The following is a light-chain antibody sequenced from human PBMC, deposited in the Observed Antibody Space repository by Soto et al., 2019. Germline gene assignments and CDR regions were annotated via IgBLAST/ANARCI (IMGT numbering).Light chain of an antibody. Sequence: DIQMTQSPSTLSASVGDRVTIISRASQSLSNWLAWYQQKPGKAPKLLIYDASSLESGVPLRFSGSGSGTEFTLTISSLQPDDFATYYCQQYNSYSGTFGQGTKVDI. V-gene: IGKV1-5*02. CDR2: DAS. CDR3: QQYNSYSGT. CDR1: QSLSNW. J-gene: IGKJ1*01.